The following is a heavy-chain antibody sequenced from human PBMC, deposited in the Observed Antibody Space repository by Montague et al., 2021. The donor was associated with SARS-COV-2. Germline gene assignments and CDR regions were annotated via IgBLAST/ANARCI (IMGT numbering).Heavy chain of an antibody. Sequence: SETLSLTCSVSGVSVNNYYWAWIRQTPEKGLEGFGIINYMGRPNSIPPLGIRFPIPIDTSANHFSLKLRSVTPADTAVYYCVRDFYDTSDYFQGTFDVWGHGTVVSVSS. CDR3: VRDFYDTSDYFQGTFDV. CDR2: INYMGRP. D-gene: IGHD3-22*01. CDR1: GVSVNNYY. V-gene: IGHV4-59*02. J-gene: IGHJ3*01.